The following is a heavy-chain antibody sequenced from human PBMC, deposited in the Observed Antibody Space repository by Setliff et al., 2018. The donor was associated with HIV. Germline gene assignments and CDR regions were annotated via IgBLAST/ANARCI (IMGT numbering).Heavy chain of an antibody. D-gene: IGHD2-15*01. V-gene: IGHV3-23*01. CDR1: GITFSSYA. CDR3: VRGLGSEFDY. Sequence: GGSLRLSCAASGITFSSYAMSWVRQAPGKGLEWVSGISGSGGSTYYADSVKGRFTISRDNSKNTLYLQMNSLRAEDTAVYYCVRGLGSEFDYWGQGTLVTVSS. CDR2: ISGSGGST. J-gene: IGHJ4*02.